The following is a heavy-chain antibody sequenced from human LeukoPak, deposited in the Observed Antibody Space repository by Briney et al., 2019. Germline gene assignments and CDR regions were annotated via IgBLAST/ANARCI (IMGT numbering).Heavy chain of an antibody. V-gene: IGHV1-18*01. CDR3: ARDVPWFGEPPPTRVYGMDV. D-gene: IGHD3-10*01. CDR1: GYTFTSYG. Sequence: ASMKVSCKASGYTFTSYGISWVRQAPGQGLEWMGWISAYNGNTNYAQKLQGRVTMTTDTSTSTAYMELRSLRSDDTAVYYCARDVPWFGEPPPTRVYGMDVWGQGTTVTVSS. CDR2: ISAYNGNT. J-gene: IGHJ6*02.